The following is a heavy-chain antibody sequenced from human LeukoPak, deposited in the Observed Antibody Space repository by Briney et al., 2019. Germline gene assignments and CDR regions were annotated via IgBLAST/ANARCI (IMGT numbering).Heavy chain of an antibody. V-gene: IGHV4-30-4*01. J-gene: IGHJ4*02. CDR1: GGSISSGDYY. Sequence: SQTLSLTCTVSGGSISSGDYYWRWIRQPPGKGLEWIGYIYYSGSTYYNPSLKSRVTISVDTSKNQLSLKLRSVTAADTAVYYCARGIAGDAPGDYWGQGTLVTVSS. D-gene: IGHD7-27*01. CDR2: IYYSGST. CDR3: ARGIAGDAPGDY.